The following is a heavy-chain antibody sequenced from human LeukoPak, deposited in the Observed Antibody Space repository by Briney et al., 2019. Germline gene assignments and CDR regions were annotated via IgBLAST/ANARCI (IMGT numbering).Heavy chain of an antibody. J-gene: IGHJ5*02. CDR3: ARLVRGSGNYLSWFDP. CDR2: IYYSGST. CDR1: GGSISSYY. D-gene: IGHD3-10*01. Sequence: KPSETLSLTCTVSGGSISSYYWSWVRQPPGKGLEWIGYIYYSGSTNYNPSLRSRVTISVDTSKNQFSLKLSSVTAADTAVYFCARLVRGSGNYLSWFDPWGQGTLVTVSS. V-gene: IGHV4-59*08.